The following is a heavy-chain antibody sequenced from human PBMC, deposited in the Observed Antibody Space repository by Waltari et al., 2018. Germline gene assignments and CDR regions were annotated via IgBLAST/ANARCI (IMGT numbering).Heavy chain of an antibody. Sequence: QITLKESGPTLVKPTQTLTLTCTFSGFSLSTSGVGFGWIRPPPGKALELLALIYWNDDKRYSPSLKSRLTITKDTSKNQVVLTMTNMDPVDTATYYCAHSSRSSSWYDIGDYWGQGTLVTVSS. J-gene: IGHJ4*02. D-gene: IGHD6-13*01. CDR2: IYWNDDK. V-gene: IGHV2-5*01. CDR1: GFSLSTSGVG. CDR3: AHSSRSSSWYDIGDY.